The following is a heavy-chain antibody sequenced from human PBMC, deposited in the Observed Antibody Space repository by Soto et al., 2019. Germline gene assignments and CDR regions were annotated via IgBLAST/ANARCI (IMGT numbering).Heavy chain of an antibody. CDR3: ARVSATGTRWFDP. V-gene: IGHV4-31*03. Sequence: SETLSLTCTVSGGSISSGAYYWGWIRQHPGKGLEWIGYISHRGTAYYTPSLKSRVSLSVDPSKSQFSPNVTSLTAADTAVYYCARVSATGTRWFDPWGPGTLVTVSS. CDR2: ISHRGTA. D-gene: IGHD6-13*01. J-gene: IGHJ5*02. CDR1: GGSISSGAYY.